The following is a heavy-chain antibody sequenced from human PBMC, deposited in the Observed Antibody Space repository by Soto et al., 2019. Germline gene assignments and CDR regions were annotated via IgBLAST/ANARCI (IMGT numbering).Heavy chain of an antibody. D-gene: IGHD6-6*01. CDR3: ARDSSIAALLYYYGMDV. CDR1: DGTSSSSNG. J-gene: IGHJ6*02. V-gene: IGHV4-4*02. Sequence: SVTMSLTCAVSDGTSSSSNGWRWIQQPPGKGLEWIGEIYHSGSTNYNPSLKSRVTISVDKSKNQFSLKLSSVTAAATAVYYCARDSSIAALLYYYGMDVWGQGTTVTVSS. CDR2: IYHSGST.